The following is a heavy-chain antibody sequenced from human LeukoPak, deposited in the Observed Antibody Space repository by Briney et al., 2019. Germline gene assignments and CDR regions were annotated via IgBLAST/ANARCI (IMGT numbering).Heavy chain of an antibody. J-gene: IGHJ4*02. CDR1: GYTFTSYG. CDR2: IGAYNGNT. Sequence: ASVKVSCKASGYTFTSYGISWVRQAPGQGLEWMGWIGAYNGNTNYAQKLQGSVTMTTDTSTSTAYMELRSLRSDDTAVYYCARGLTAFGELSAPFDYWGQGTLVTVSS. CDR3: ARGLTAFGELSAPFDY. D-gene: IGHD3-10*01. V-gene: IGHV1-18*04.